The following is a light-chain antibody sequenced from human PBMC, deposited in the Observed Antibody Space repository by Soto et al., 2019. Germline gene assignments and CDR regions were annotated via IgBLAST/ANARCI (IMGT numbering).Light chain of an antibody. CDR2: DNN. CDR3: GTWDSSLSALV. V-gene: IGLV1-51*01. Sequence: QSVLTQPPSVSAAPGQKVTISCSGSSSNIWNHYVSWYQQLPGTAPKLLIYDNNKRPSEIPDRFSGSKSGTSATLGITGLQTGDEGDYYCGTWDSSLSALVFGGGTKLTVL. CDR1: SSNIWNHY. J-gene: IGLJ2*01.